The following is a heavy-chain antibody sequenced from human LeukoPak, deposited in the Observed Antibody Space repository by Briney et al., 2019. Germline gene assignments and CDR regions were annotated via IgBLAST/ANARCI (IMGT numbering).Heavy chain of an antibody. D-gene: IGHD2-8*01. V-gene: IGHV4-59*08. Sequence: SETLSLTCTVSGGSISSYHWSWIRQPPGKGLEWIGYIYYSGSTNYNPSLKSRVTISVDTSKNQFSLKLSSVTAADTAVYYCARHAPMYCTNGVCYGNNWFDPWGQGTLVTVSS. J-gene: IGHJ5*02. CDR2: IYYSGST. CDR3: ARHAPMYCTNGVCYGNNWFDP. CDR1: GGSISSYH.